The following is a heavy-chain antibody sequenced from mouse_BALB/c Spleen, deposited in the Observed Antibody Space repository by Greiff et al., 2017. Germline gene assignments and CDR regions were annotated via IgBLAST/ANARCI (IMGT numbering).Heavy chain of an antibody. Sequence: EVKLMESGGGLVQPGGSRKLSCAASGFTFSSFGMHWVRQAPEKGLEWVAYISSGSSTIYYADTVKGPFTISRDNPKNTLFLQMTSLRSEDTAMYYCARSLMISHAMDYWGQGTPVTVSA. CDR2: ISSGSSTI. CDR3: ARSLMISHAMDY. V-gene: IGHV5-17*02. CDR1: GFTFSSFG. D-gene: IGHD2-4*01. J-gene: IGHJ4*01.